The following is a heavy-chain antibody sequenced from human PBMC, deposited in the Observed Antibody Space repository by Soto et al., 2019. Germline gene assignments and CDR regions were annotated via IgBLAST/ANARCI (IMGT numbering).Heavy chain of an antibody. CDR2: ISSSGSTI. CDR3: ARSGSGTKTYYYYYYMDV. Sequence: GGSLRLSCAASGFTFSDYYMSWIRQAPGKGLEWVSYISSSGSTIYYADSVKGRFTISRDNAKNSLYLQMNSLRAEDTAVYYCARSGSGTKTYYYYYYMDVWGKGTTVTVSS. J-gene: IGHJ6*03. CDR1: GFTFSDYY. D-gene: IGHD1-1*01. V-gene: IGHV3-11*01.